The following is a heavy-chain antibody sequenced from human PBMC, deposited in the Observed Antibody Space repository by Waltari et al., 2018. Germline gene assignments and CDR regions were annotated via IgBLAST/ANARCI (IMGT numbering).Heavy chain of an antibody. V-gene: IGHV3-72*01. CDR1: GFTFSDYY. CDR2: IRNKANSYTT. CDR3: ARAFQYGGTSHFDD. D-gene: IGHD1-26*01. J-gene: IGHJ4*02. Sequence: VQLVESGGGVVQPGGSLRLPCAGSGFTFSDYYIDWVRQAPGRGLDWVARIRNKANSYTTEYAASVKGRFTIARDDSKNSLNLQMNSLETDDTAVYFCARAFQYGGTSHFDDWGQGTLVTVSS.